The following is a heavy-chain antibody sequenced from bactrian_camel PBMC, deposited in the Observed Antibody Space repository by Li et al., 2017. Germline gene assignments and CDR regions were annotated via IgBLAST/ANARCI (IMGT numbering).Heavy chain of an antibody. CDR1: VRTKC. J-gene: IGHJ4*01. V-gene: IGHV3S40*01. Sequence: VQLVESGGGSAQVGGSLKLACTASVRTKCMAWFRQAPGKEREGVARIYTGSGNTYYADSVKGRFTISQDNAKTTVSLQMNSLKPEDTATYYCKAEDKYQLRGFCPPLWGQGTQVTVS. CDR3: KAEDKYQLRGFCPPL. CDR2: IYTGSGNT.